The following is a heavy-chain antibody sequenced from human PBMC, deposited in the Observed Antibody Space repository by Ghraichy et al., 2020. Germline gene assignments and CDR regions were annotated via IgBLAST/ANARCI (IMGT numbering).Heavy chain of an antibody. Sequence: SVKVSCKASGGTFSSYAISWVRQAPGQGLEWMGGIIPIFGTANYAQKFQGRVTITADESTSTAYMELSSLRSEDTAVYYCASGRQAYSSFGIHYYYGMDVWGQGTTVTVSS. V-gene: IGHV1-69*13. J-gene: IGHJ6*02. CDR3: ASGRQAYSSFGIHYYYGMDV. CDR1: GGTFSSYA. D-gene: IGHD6-6*01. CDR2: IIPIFGTA.